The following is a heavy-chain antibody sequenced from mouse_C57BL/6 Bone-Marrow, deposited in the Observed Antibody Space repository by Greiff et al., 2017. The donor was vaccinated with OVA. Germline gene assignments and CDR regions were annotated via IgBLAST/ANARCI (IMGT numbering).Heavy chain of an antibody. J-gene: IGHJ1*03. V-gene: IGHV3-3*01. CDR2: TFYSGIT. Sequence: EVQLKESGPSLVRPSQTLSLTCTVTGFSINSDCYWIWIRQFPGNKLEYIGYTFYSGITYYNPSLESRTYITRDTSKNQFSLKLSSVTTEDTATYYCARGPYYYGSNHWYFDVWGTGTTVTVSS. CDR1: GFSINSDCY. CDR3: ARGPYYYGSNHWYFDV. D-gene: IGHD1-1*01.